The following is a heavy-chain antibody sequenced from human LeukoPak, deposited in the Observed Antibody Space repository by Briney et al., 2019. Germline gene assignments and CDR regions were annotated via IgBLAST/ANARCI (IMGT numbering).Heavy chain of an antibody. D-gene: IGHD4-17*01. J-gene: IGHJ4*02. V-gene: IGHV3-53*01. CDR3: ARGNYGDDSYYFDY. CDR2: IYTDGRT. Sequence: GGSLRLSCAASGLTVGSNYMSWVRQAPGKGLEWVSVIYTDGRTFYAGSVKGRFTISRDSSKNTVYLQMNSLRVDDTAVYYCARGNYGDDSYYFDYWGWGALVTVSS. CDR1: GLTVGSNY.